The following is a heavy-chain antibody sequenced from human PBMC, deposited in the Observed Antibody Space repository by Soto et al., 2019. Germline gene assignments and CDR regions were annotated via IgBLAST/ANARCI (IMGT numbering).Heavy chain of an antibody. CDR3: ARITIFGVVTIYGMDV. CDR1: GYXFTSHL. J-gene: IGHJ6*02. V-gene: IGHV5-51*01. Sequence: PXEXLKISCKGSGYXFTSHLLGWVRQMPGKGLEWMGIIYPGDSDTRYSPYFKGQVTISSDKSISTAYLQWSSLKASETAMYYCARITIFGVVTIYGMDVWGQGTTGTVSS. CDR2: IYPGDSDT. D-gene: IGHD3-3*01.